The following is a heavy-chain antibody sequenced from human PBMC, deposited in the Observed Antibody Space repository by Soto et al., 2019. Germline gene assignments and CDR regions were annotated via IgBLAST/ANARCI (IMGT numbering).Heavy chain of an antibody. Sequence: PGWSLRLACASSGFSFIHYWMHWVRQAPGKGLVWVSRISPDGRTTTYADSVKGRFTISRDNAKSTLYLQMNSLTVEDGAVYYCADSWLPTSYWGPGTLVTVSS. CDR2: ISPDGRTT. D-gene: IGHD3-10*01. CDR1: GFSFIHYW. V-gene: IGHV3-74*01. CDR3: ADSWLPTSY. J-gene: IGHJ4*02.